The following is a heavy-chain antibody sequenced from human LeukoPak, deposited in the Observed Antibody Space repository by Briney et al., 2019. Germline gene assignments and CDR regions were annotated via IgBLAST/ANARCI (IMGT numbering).Heavy chain of an antibody. Sequence: GASVKVSCKASGGTFSSYAISWVRQAPGQGLEWMGRIIPILGIANYAQKFQGRVTITADKSTSTAYMELSSLKTEDTAVYYCARVFGDTLGWDYMDVWGKRTTVTVSS. J-gene: IGHJ6*03. CDR1: GGTFSSYA. D-gene: IGHD2-21*02. V-gene: IGHV1-69*04. CDR3: ARVFGDTLGWDYMDV. CDR2: IIPILGIA.